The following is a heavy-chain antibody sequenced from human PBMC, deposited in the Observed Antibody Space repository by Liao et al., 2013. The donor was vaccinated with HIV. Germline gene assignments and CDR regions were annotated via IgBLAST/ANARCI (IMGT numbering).Heavy chain of an antibody. CDR1: GGSIRSNFYY. J-gene: IGHJ4*02. Sequence: QVQLQESGPGLVKPSETLSVTCTVSGGSIRSNFYYWAWIRQPPGKGLEWIGSIFYSGSTYYNPSLKSRVTISVDTSKNQFSLKLNSVTAADTAVYYCAFGGDSSGYYPYWGQGTLVTVSS. CDR2: IFYSGST. CDR3: AFGGDSSGYYPY. V-gene: IGHV4-39*07. D-gene: IGHD3-22*01.